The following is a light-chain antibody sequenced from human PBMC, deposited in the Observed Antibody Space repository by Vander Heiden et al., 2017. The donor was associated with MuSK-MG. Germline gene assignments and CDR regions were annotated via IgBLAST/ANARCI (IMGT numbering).Light chain of an antibody. Sequence: QPPSVSVSPGQTASITCSGDKLGDKYACWYQQKPGQSPVLVIYQDSKRPSGIPERFSGSNSGNTATLTISGTQAMDEADYYCQAWDSSTVVFGRGTKLTVL. CDR2: QDS. J-gene: IGLJ2*01. CDR3: QAWDSSTVV. CDR1: KLGDKY. V-gene: IGLV3-1*01.